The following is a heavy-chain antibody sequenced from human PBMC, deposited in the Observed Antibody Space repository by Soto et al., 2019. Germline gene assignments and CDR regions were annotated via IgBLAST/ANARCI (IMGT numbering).Heavy chain of an antibody. Sequence: GGSLRLSWAASGVTFRSYAMNWVRQAPGKGLEWVSGVTGSAGNTYYADSVKGRVTVSRDNSNNMVYLQMNSLRADDTAIYYCARTAGSGRYLHYCCPGPLVTVS. J-gene: IGHJ4*02. V-gene: IGHV3-23*01. CDR2: VTGSAGNT. CDR1: GVTFRSYA. CDR3: ARTAGSGRYLHY. D-gene: IGHD6-19*01.